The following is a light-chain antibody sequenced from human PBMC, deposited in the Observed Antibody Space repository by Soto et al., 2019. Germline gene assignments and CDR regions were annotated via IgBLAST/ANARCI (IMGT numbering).Light chain of an antibody. Sequence: QSVLTQPPSVSGAPGQRVTISCTESSSNIGAGYDVHWYQQLPGTAPKLLIYGNSNRPSGVPDRFSGSKSGTSASLAITGLQAEDEADYYCSSFASSNTWVFGGGTKLTVL. CDR1: SSNIGAGYD. CDR3: SSFASSNTWV. J-gene: IGLJ3*02. CDR2: GNS. V-gene: IGLV1-40*01.